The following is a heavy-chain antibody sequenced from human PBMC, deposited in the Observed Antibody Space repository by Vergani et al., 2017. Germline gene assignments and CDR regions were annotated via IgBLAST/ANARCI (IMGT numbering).Heavy chain of an antibody. V-gene: IGHV3-48*04. D-gene: IGHD6-19*01. J-gene: IGHJ4*02. Sequence: VQLVESGGGVVQPGRSLRLSCAASGFTFSSYSMNWVRQAPGKGLDWVSYISSSSSTIYYADSVKGRFTISRDNAKSSLYLQMNSLRAEDTAVYYCARGGSGNFDYWGQGTLVTVSS. CDR1: GFTFSSYS. CDR2: ISSSSSTI. CDR3: ARGGSGNFDY.